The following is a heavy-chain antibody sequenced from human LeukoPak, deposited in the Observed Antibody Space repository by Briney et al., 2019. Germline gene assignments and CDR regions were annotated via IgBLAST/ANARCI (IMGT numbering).Heavy chain of an antibody. CDR3: AKRAAYYYDSSGLNDAFDI. D-gene: IGHD3-22*01. CDR2: ISSSSSYI. Sequence: GGSLRLSCAASGFTFSSYSMNWVRQAPGKGLEWVSSISSSSSYIYYADSVKGRFTISRDNSKNTLYLQMNSLRAEDTAVYYCAKRAAYYYDSSGLNDAFDIWGQGTMVTVSS. V-gene: IGHV3-21*04. J-gene: IGHJ3*02. CDR1: GFTFSSYS.